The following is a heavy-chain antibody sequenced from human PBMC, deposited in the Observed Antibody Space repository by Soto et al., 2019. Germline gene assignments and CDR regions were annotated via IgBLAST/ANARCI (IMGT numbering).Heavy chain of an antibody. V-gene: IGHV3-23*01. CDR1: GFTFTTYA. J-gene: IGHJ6*02. Sequence: EVQLLESGGGLVQPAGSLRLSCTASGFTFTTYAMSWVRQAPGKGLEWVSAISGSGGNTYYADSVKGRFTISRDNSRNTLYVHMNSLRVEDTAFYYCAKGAVVRGVAPYGLDVWGQGTTVTVSS. CDR3: AKGAVVRGVAPYGLDV. CDR2: ISGSGGNT. D-gene: IGHD3-10*01.